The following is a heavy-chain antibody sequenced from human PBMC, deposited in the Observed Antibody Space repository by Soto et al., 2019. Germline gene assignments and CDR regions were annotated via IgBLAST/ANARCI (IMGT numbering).Heavy chain of an antibody. V-gene: IGHV3-48*01. CDR2: ISSSSSSI. J-gene: IGHJ4*02. CDR1: GFTFCSYS. Sequence: GGSPRLSCAASGFTFCSYSMNWVRQDPGKGLEWVSSISSSSSSIYYADSVKGRFTISRDNSKNTLYLQMNSLRAEDTAVYYCAKYYYDSSGYYYPYDYWGQGTLVTVSS. CDR3: AKYYYDSSGYYYPYDY. D-gene: IGHD3-22*01.